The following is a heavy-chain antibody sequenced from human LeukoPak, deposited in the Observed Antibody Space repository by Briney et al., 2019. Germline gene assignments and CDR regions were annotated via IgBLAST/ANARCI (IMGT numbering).Heavy chain of an antibody. Sequence: PSETLSLTCTVSGGSISSYYWSWIRQPAGKGLEWIGRVYTSGGTNYNPSLKSRLTMSVDTSKNQFSLKLSSVTAADTAVYYCAKVNYGSGVFDYWGQGSLVTVSS. J-gene: IGHJ4*02. D-gene: IGHD3-10*01. V-gene: IGHV4-4*07. CDR1: GGSISSYY. CDR2: VYTSGGT. CDR3: AKVNYGSGVFDY.